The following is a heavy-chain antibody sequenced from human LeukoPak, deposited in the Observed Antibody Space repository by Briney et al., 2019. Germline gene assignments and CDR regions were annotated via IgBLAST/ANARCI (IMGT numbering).Heavy chain of an antibody. CDR1: GFTLGDSW. D-gene: IGHD3-16*01. J-gene: IGHJ6*02. V-gene: IGHV3-7*01. CDR2: MNQDGSEK. CDR3: ATYTHWVAGDV. Sequence: GGSLRLSCAASGFTLGDSWVSWVSPAPGEGLEWVANMNQDGSEKDYVDSVKGRFTISRDNARNSLYLQMGSLRAEDTAVYYCATYTHWVAGDVWGQGTTVTVSS.